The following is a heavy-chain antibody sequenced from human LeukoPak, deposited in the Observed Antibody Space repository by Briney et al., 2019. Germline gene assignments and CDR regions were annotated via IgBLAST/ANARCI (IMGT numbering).Heavy chain of an antibody. CDR1: GFTFSNYA. CDR2: ISYDAKYK. Sequence: GGSLRLSCAASGFTFSNYAMHWVRQAPGKGLEWVAVISYDAKYKYYADSLKGRFTISRDNSNNTLYQQMNSLGSEDTAVYYCARGRVVPATRLDYWGRGTLVTVSS. D-gene: IGHD2-15*01. J-gene: IGHJ4*02. V-gene: IGHV3-30*04. CDR3: ARGRVVPATRLDY.